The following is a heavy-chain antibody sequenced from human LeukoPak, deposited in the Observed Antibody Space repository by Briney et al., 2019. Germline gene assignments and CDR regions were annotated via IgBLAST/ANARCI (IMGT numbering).Heavy chain of an antibody. Sequence: PGGSLRLXCAASGFTFSSYAMSWVRQAPGKGLEWVSAISGSGGSTYYADSVKGWFTISSDNSKNTLDLQMNSRRAEDTAVYYCAKTTDYYYYYYMDVWGKGTTVTVSS. J-gene: IGHJ6*03. CDR1: GFTFSSYA. D-gene: IGHD1-14*01. CDR3: AKTTDYYYYYYMDV. V-gene: IGHV3-23*01. CDR2: ISGSGGST.